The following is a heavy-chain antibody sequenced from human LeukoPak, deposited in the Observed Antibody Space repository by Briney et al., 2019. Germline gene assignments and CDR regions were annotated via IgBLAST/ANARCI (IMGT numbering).Heavy chain of an antibody. CDR2: ISYDGSNK. V-gene: IGHV3-30-3*01. Sequence: GRSLRLSCAASGFTFSSYAMHWVRQAPGKGLEWVAVISYDGSNKYYADSVKGRFTISRDNSKNTLYLQMNSLRAEDTAVYYCASRKGSYGPRGYYGMDVWGQGTTVTVSS. D-gene: IGHD5-18*01. CDR3: ASRKGSYGPRGYYGMDV. J-gene: IGHJ6*02. CDR1: GFTFSSYA.